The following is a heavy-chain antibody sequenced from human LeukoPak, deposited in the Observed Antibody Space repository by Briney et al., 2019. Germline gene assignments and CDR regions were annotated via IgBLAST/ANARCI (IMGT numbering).Heavy chain of an antibody. V-gene: IGHV3-30*18. J-gene: IGHJ6*02. Sequence: GRSLRLSCAASGFTFSSYGMHWVRQAPGKGLEWVAVISYDGSNKYYADSVKGRFTISRDNSKNTLYLQMNSLRAEDTAVYYCAKGSAKHSGYGYYYYYYGMDVWGQGTTVTVSS. CDR1: GFTFSSYG. D-gene: IGHD5-12*01. CDR2: ISYDGSNK. CDR3: AKGSAKHSGYGYYYYYYGMDV.